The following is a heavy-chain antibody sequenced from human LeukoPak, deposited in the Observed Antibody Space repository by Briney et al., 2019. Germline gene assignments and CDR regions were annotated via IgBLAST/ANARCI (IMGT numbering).Heavy chain of an antibody. D-gene: IGHD6-19*01. Sequence: PSETLSLTCTVSGGSISRYSWSWIRQPPGKGLEWIGYIYYSGSTNYNPSLKSRVTISVDTSKNQFSLKLSSVTAADTAVYYCARHAISSAWSIDYWGQGTLVTVPS. J-gene: IGHJ4*02. CDR1: GGSISRYS. V-gene: IGHV4-59*08. CDR2: IYYSGST. CDR3: ARHAISSAWSIDY.